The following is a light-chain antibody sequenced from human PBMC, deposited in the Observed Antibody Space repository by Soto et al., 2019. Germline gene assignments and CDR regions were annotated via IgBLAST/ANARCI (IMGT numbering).Light chain of an antibody. Sequence: EIVLTQSPGTLSLSPGERATLSCRASQSVNSNYLACYQRKPGQAPRLLIYGASNRATDIPYRFSASGSGTDFTLTITRLEADDFAVYYCQQYDSTPPTFGQGTKVEVK. CDR3: QQYDSTPPT. CDR1: QSVNSNY. V-gene: IGKV3-20*01. J-gene: IGKJ1*01. CDR2: GAS.